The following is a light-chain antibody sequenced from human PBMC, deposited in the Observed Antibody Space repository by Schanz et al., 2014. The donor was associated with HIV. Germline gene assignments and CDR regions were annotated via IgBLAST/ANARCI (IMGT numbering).Light chain of an antibody. CDR2: EAS. CDR1: QSINSG. V-gene: IGKV1-5*03. CDR3: QQYNSYPWT. J-gene: IGKJ1*01. Sequence: DIQMTQSPSTLSASVGDRVSITCRSSQSINSGLAWYQQKPGKAPNLLIYEASTLETGVPSRFSGSGSGTEFTLAISSLQPEDFATYYCQQYNSYPWTFGQGTKVEIK.